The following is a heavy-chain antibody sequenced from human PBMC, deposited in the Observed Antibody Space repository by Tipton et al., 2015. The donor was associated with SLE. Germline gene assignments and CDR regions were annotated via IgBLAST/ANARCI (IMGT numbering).Heavy chain of an antibody. CDR1: GDSISSGGYY. J-gene: IGHJ5*02. CDR3: ARAPTSSGWFAP. D-gene: IGHD3-10*01. CDR2: IYHTGNTY. Sequence: TLSLTCSVSGDSISSGGYYWTWIRQQPGKDLEWIGYIYHTGNTYYYNPSLRGRVSMSVDTSKNQFSLKLDSVIAADTAVYYCARAPTSSGWFAPWGQGPLVIVSS. V-gene: IGHV4-31*03.